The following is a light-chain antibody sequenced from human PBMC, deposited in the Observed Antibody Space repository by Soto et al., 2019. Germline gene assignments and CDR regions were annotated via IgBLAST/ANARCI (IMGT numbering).Light chain of an antibody. CDR3: SSYTSSSTYV. CDR1: SSDVGGYNY. V-gene: IGLV2-14*01. CDR2: DVS. J-gene: IGLJ1*01. Sequence: QSALTQPASVSGCPGQSITICCTGTSSDVGGYNYVSWYQQHPGKAPKLMIYDVSNRPSGVSNRFSGSKSGNTASLTISGLQAEDEADYYCSSYTSSSTYVFGTGTXVTVL.